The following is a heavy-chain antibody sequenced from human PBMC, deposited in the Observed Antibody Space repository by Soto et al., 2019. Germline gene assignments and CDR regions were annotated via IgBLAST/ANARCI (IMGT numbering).Heavy chain of an antibody. Sequence: GGSLRLSCAASGFTFSSYAMSWVRQAPGKGLEWVSAISGSGGSTYYADSVKGRFTISRDNSKNTLYLQMNSLRAEDTAVYYCAKSKEGYWFYDSSGYYYYFDYWGQGTLVTVSS. J-gene: IGHJ4*02. CDR1: GFTFSSYA. CDR3: AKSKEGYWFYDSSGYYYYFDY. CDR2: ISGSGGST. V-gene: IGHV3-23*01. D-gene: IGHD3-22*01.